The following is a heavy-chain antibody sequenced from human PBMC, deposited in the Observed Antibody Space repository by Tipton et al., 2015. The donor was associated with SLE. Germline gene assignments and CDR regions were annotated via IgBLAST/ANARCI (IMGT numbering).Heavy chain of an antibody. CDR3: AASAMGH. V-gene: IGHV3-7*01. D-gene: IGHD5-24*01. Sequence: SLRLSCVAAGLSFSSYWMTWVRQAPGKGLEWVANIKEDGSTKYYGDSVKGRFTISRDNAHNSLYLQMNSLRAEDTALYYCAASAMGHWGQGTLVTVSS. J-gene: IGHJ4*02. CDR1: GLSFSSYW. CDR2: IKEDGSTK.